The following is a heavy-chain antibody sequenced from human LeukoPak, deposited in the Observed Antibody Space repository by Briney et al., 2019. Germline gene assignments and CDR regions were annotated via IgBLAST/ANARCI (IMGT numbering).Heavy chain of an antibody. D-gene: IGHD6-13*01. J-gene: IGHJ4*02. V-gene: IGHV1-8*01. CDR2: MNPNSGNT. CDR3: ARDNAAGGFDY. Sequence: ASVKVSCKASGYTFSSHDINWVRQVPGHGLEWMGWMNPNSGNTGYAQKFQGRVAMTRDTSIGTAYLELSSLRSEDTAVYYCARDNAAGGFDYWGQGTLVTVSS. CDR1: GYTFSSHD.